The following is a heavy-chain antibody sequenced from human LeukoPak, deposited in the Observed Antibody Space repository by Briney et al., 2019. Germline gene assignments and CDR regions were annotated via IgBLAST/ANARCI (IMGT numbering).Heavy chain of an antibody. D-gene: IGHD6-19*01. J-gene: IGHJ5*02. CDR1: GYTFTGYY. V-gene: IGHV1-2*02. CDR2: INPNSGGT. Sequence: ASVKVSCKASGYTFTGYYMHWVRQAPGQGLEWMGWINPNSGGTNYAQKFQGRVTMTRDTSISTAYMELSRLRSDDTAVYYCARVAVAGTLGFDPWGQGTLVTVSS. CDR3: ARVAVAGTLGFDP.